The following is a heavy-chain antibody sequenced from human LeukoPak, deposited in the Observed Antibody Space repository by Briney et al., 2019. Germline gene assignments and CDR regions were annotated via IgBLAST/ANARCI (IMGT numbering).Heavy chain of an antibody. V-gene: IGHV3-9*01. CDR1: GFAFDDYA. D-gene: IGHD3-22*01. CDR2: ISWNSGSI. J-gene: IGHJ4*02. Sequence: PGGSLRLSCAASGFAFDDYAMHWVRQAPGKGLEWVSGISWNSGSIGYADSVKGRFTISRDNSKNTLYLQMNSLRAEDTAVYYCAKAPGLYYYDSSGYLDYWGQGTLVTVSS. CDR3: AKAPGLYYYDSSGYLDY.